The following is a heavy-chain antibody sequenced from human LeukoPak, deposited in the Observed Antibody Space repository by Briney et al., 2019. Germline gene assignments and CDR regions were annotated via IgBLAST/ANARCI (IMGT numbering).Heavy chain of an antibody. Sequence: GGSLRLSCAASGFTVSDNYTSWVRQAPGKGLEWVSAISGGGSTYYADSVRGRFIISRDNSKNTVYLQLNSLRAEDTAVYYCARGGDTIGSIRSPFDIWGQGTMVTVSS. J-gene: IGHJ3*02. CDR3: ARGGDTIGSIRSPFDI. CDR2: ISGGGST. D-gene: IGHD3-22*01. V-gene: IGHV3-53*01. CDR1: GFTVSDNY.